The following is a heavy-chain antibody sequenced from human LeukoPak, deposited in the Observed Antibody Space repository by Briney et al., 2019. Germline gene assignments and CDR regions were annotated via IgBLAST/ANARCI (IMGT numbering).Heavy chain of an antibody. CDR3: ARPPPVSTDPDHAY. CDR1: GFTFSSYW. V-gene: IGHV3-7*01. D-gene: IGHD4-11*01. CDR2: IKQDGSEK. Sequence: GGSLRLSCAASGFTFSSYWMSWVRQAPGKGLEWVANIKQDGSEKYYVDSVKGRFTISRDNAKNSVYLQMNSLRAEDTAVYYCARPPPVSTDPDHAYWGQGTLVTVSS. J-gene: IGHJ4*02.